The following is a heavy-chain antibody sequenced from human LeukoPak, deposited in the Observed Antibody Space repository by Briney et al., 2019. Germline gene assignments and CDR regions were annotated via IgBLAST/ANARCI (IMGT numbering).Heavy chain of an antibody. V-gene: IGHV4-34*01. D-gene: IGHD2-2*01. Sequence: SETLSLTCAVYGGSFSGYYWSWIRQPPGKGLEWIGEINHSGSTNYNPSLKSRVTISVDTSKNQFSLKLSSVTAADTAVYYCARLVVPGYGMDVWGQGTTVTVSS. CDR1: GGSFSGYY. CDR3: ARLVVPGYGMDV. J-gene: IGHJ6*02. CDR2: INHSGST.